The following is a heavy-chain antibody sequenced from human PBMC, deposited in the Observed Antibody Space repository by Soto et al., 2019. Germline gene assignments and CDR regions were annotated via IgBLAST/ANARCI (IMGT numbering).Heavy chain of an antibody. J-gene: IGHJ3*02. CDR1: GFTFSSYS. Sequence: EVQLVESGGGLVKPGGSLRLSCAASGFTFSSYSMNWVRQAPGKGLEWVSSISSSSSYIYYADSVKGRFTISRDNAKNSLYLQMTSLRAVDTAVYYCAKWYHYYYSSGYDKWDAFDIWGQGTIVTVSS. CDR3: AKWYHYYYSSGYDKWDAFDI. CDR2: ISSSSSYI. D-gene: IGHD3-22*01. V-gene: IGHV3-21*01.